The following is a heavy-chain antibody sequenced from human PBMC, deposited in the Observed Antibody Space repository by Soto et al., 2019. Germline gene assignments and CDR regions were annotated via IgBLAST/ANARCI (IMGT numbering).Heavy chain of an antibody. V-gene: IGHV1-46*01. J-gene: IGHJ4*02. CDR2: INPAGGAA. Sequence: QVRLVQSGAEVKKPGASVKISCETSGYTFTKFHLHWVLQAPGQGLEWVGRINPAGGAANYAQPFQGRVSVTKDTSTSTVYMQLSNLRSEDTAVYYCASEGDPRLYAATVFDYWGQGTLLFVSS. CDR3: ASEGDPRLYAATVFDY. CDR1: GYTFTKFH. D-gene: IGHD2-21*01.